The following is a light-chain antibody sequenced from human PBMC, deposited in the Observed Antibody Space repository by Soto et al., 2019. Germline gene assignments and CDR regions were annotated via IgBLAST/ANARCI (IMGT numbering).Light chain of an antibody. Sequence: IQLTQSPSSLSASVGARVTITCRASQGISSYLAWYQQKPGQAPRLLIYAASTLQGGVPSRFSGTGSGTDFTLTISSLQPEDFATYYCQEYHSPPFTFGPGTKVDIK. J-gene: IGKJ3*01. CDR1: QGISSY. CDR2: AAS. CDR3: QEYHSPPFT. V-gene: IGKV1-9*01.